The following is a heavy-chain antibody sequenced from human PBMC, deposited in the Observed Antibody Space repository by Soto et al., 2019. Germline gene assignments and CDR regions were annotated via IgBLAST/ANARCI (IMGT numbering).Heavy chain of an antibody. D-gene: IGHD5-18*01. V-gene: IGHV4-59*08. CDR3: ARRAMVTTEPIYYYYYYMDV. J-gene: IGHJ6*03. CDR2: IYYSGST. Sequence: QVQLQESGPGLVKPSETLSLTCTVSGGSISSYYWSWIRQPPGKGLEWIGYIYYSGSTNYNPSLKSRVTISVDTSKNQFSLKLSSVTAADTAVYYCARRAMVTTEPIYYYYYYMDVWGKGTTVTVSS. CDR1: GGSISSYY.